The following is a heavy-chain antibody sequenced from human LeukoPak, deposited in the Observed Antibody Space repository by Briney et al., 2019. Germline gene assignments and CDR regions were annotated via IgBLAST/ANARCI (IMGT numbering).Heavy chain of an antibody. D-gene: IGHD3-22*01. CDR2: IYSGGST. Sequence: GGSLRLSCAASGFTVSSNYMSWVRQAPGKGLEWVSNIYSGGSTYYADSVKGRFTISRDNAKNSLYLQMNSLRAEDTAVYYCATRGYYYDSGGYSYFDYWGQGTLVTVSS. V-gene: IGHV3-53*01. CDR3: ATRGYYYDSGGYSYFDY. J-gene: IGHJ4*02. CDR1: GFTVSSNY.